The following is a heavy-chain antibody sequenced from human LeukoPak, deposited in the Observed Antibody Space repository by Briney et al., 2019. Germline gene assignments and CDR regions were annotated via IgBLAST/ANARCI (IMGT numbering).Heavy chain of an antibody. CDR2: ISWNSGSI. J-gene: IGHJ4*02. CDR3: AKDLRYNWNDVENYFDY. V-gene: IGHV3-9*01. D-gene: IGHD1-1*01. Sequence: HPGGSLRLSCAASGFTFDDYAMHWVRQAPGKGLEWVSGISWNSGSIGYADSVKGRSTISRDNAKNSLYLQMNSLRAEDTALYYCAKDLRYNWNDVENYFDYWGQGTLVTVSS. CDR1: GFTFDDYA.